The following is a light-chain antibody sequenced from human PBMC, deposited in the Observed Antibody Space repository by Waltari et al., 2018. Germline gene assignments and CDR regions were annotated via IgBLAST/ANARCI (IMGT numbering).Light chain of an antibody. CDR2: DVT. J-gene: IGLJ2*01. CDR3: AAYTSTNTVI. CDR1: NSDIGYYNY. Sequence: QSALPQPASVSGSPGQSITISCTGTNSDIGYYNYVSWYQQYPGKAPKLMIFDVTRWPSGVSHRFSGSKSGNTASLTISGLQAEDEADYVCAAYTSTNTVIFGGGTKVTVL. V-gene: IGLV2-14*01.